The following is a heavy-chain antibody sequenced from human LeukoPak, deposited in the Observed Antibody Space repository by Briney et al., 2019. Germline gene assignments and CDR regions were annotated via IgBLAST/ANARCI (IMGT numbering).Heavy chain of an antibody. J-gene: IGHJ4*02. CDR3: AIGIADYYFDY. V-gene: IGHV4-39*01. CDR2: IYNSGST. D-gene: IGHD6-13*01. CDR1: GGSISSSSYY. Sequence: SETLSLTCTVPGGSISSSSYYWGWIRQPPGKWLEWIGSIYNSGSTYYNPSLKSRVTISVGTSKNQFSLKLSSVTAADTAVYYCAIGIADYYFDYWGQGTLVTVSS.